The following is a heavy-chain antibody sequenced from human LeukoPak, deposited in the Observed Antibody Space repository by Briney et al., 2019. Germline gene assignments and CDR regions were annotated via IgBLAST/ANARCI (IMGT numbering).Heavy chain of an antibody. CDR3: TTARWQLVPL. CDR1: GFTFSSYS. Sequence: GGSLRLSCAASGFTFSSYSMNWVRQAPGKGLEWVGRIKSKTDGGTTDYAAPVKVRFAISRDDSKNTLSLQMNSLKTEDTAVYSCTTARWQLVPLWGQGTLVTVSS. D-gene: IGHD6-6*01. V-gene: IGHV3-15*01. CDR2: IKSKTDGGTT. J-gene: IGHJ4*02.